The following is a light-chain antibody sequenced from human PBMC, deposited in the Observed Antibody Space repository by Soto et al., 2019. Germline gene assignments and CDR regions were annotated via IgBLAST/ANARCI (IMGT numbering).Light chain of an antibody. CDR2: GAS. V-gene: IGKV3-20*01. Sequence: EIVLTQSPGTLSLSPGERATLSCRASQSVSSNFLAWYQQKRGQAPRLLIYGASSRATGIPDRFSGRGSGTDFTLTISGLEPEDFAVYYCQHYGSSRRTFGQGTKVEIK. J-gene: IGKJ1*01. CDR1: QSVSSNF. CDR3: QHYGSSRRT.